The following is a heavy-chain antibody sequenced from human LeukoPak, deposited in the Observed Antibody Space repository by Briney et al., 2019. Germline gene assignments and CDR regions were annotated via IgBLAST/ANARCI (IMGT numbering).Heavy chain of an antibody. CDR3: ASLSLYYYMDV. J-gene: IGHJ6*03. CDR2: INEDGREK. D-gene: IGHD2-8*01. Sequence: GRSLRPSRAPSGLTLISYWTSSVRQAPGERREWVANINEDGREKNYAPPVKGQLPNPRDNAKNSLHRKLNLLRPQDTAVFYCASLSLYYYMDVWGKGTTVTISS. V-gene: IGHV3-7*01. CDR1: GLTLISYW.